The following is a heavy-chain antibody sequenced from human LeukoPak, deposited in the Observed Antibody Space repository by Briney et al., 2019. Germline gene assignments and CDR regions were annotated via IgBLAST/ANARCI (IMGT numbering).Heavy chain of an antibody. CDR2: IYHSGST. CDR1: GYSISSGYY. CDR3: ARNGTNNYFDY. D-gene: IGHD2-2*01. J-gene: IGHJ4*02. Sequence: PSETLSLTCAVSGYSISSGYYWGCIRQPPGKGLEWIGSIYHSGSTHYNPSLKSRVTISVDTSKNQFSLKLNSVTAADTAVYYCARNGTNNYFDYWGQGTLVTVSS. V-gene: IGHV4-38-2*01.